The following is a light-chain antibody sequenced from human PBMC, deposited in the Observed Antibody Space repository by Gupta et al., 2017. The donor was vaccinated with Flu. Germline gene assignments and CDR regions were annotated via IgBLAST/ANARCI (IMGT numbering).Light chain of an antibody. CDR1: SSNIGAGYE. CDR2: ANS. CDR3: KSYNSSLSGCV. J-gene: IGLJ1*01. V-gene: IGLV1-40*01. Sequence: QSVLTPPPSVSGAPVQRVTISCTGSSSNIGAGYEVHWYQQLPGTAPKFPSNANSDRPSGVPDRSSGSKSGISVPLAIPGLKAEEEADYSCKSYNSSLSGCVFGTGPKVTV.